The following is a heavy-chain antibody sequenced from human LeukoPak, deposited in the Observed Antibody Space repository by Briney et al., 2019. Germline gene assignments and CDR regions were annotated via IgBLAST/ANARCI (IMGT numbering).Heavy chain of an antibody. CDR1: GFTFSSYA. D-gene: IGHD6-13*01. J-gene: IGHJ4*02. CDR2: ISGSGGST. Sequence: PGGSLRLSCAASGFTFSSYAMGWVRQAPGKGLEWVSLISGSGGSTYYADSVKGRFTISRDNSRNTLYLQMNSPRAEDTAVYYCAILPGYSSGWYEVNYWGQGTLVTVSS. CDR3: AILPGYSSGWYEVNY. V-gene: IGHV3-23*01.